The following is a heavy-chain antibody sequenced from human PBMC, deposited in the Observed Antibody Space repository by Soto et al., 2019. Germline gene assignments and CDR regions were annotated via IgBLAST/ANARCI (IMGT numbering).Heavy chain of an antibody. D-gene: IGHD3-9*01. V-gene: IGHV1-46*01. CDR1: GYTFTIYY. CDR3: ARALGADILTGYSFPPLSLGY. Sequence: ASVKVSCKASGYTFTIYYMHWVRQSPGQGLEWMGIINPSGGSTSYAQKFQGRVTMTRDTSTSTVYMELSSLRSEDTAVYYCARALGADILTGYSFPPLSLGYWGQGTLVTVSS. CDR2: INPSGGST. J-gene: IGHJ4*02.